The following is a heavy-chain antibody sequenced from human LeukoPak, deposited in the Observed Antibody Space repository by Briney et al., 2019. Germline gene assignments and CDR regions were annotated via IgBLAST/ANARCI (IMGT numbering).Heavy chain of an antibody. J-gene: IGHJ4*02. V-gene: IGHV4-59*01. CDR1: GDSISSYD. CDR3: ARPLYDSSTYYILYY. CDR2: IHHSGST. D-gene: IGHD3-22*01. Sequence: SETLSLTCTVSGDSISSYDWTWIRQPPGKGLEWIGFIHHSGSTNQNPSLKSRVTMSVDTSKNQCSLKLTSVTAADTAIYYCARPLYDSSTYYILYYWGQGTLVTVSS.